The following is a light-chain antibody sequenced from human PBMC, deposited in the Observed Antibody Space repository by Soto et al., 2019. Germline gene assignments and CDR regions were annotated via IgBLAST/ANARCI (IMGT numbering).Light chain of an antibody. V-gene: IGKV2-30*01. CDR1: QSLVFSDGNTY. Sequence: DVVLTQSPLFLSITVGQPASISCRSSQSLVFSDGNTYLNWFHQRPGQSPRRLIYRISVRDSGVPDRFSGSGSGTDFTLRISRVEAEDVGIYYCMQGAGVYTFGQGTKLEIK. J-gene: IGKJ2*01. CDR3: MQGAGVYT. CDR2: RIS.